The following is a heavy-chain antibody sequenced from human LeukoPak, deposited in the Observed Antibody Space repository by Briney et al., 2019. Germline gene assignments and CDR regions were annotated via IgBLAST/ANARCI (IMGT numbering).Heavy chain of an antibody. D-gene: IGHD4-17*01. CDR3: ARAANSPTVTDY. CDR2: LYSGGYT. Sequence: GGSLRLSCAASGFTVSSNHMSWVRQAPGKGLEWVSVLYSGGYTYYAESVRDRFTISRDNSKNTVYLQMNSLRAEDTAVYYCARAANSPTVTDYWGQGTLVTVSS. J-gene: IGHJ4*02. V-gene: IGHV3-53*01. CDR1: GFTVSSNH.